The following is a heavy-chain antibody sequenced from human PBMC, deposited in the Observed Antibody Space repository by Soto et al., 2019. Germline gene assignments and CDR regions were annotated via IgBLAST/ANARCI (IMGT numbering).Heavy chain of an antibody. J-gene: IGHJ4*02. Sequence: AGSLRLSCAASGFTFSSYAMSWVRQAPGKGLEWVSAISGSGGSTYYADSVKGRFTISRDNSKNTLYLQMNSLRAEDTAVYYCAKHKGAVATSHIDYWGQGTLVTVSS. V-gene: IGHV3-23*01. CDR3: AKHKGAVATSHIDY. CDR1: GFTFSSYA. D-gene: IGHD6-19*01. CDR2: ISGSGGST.